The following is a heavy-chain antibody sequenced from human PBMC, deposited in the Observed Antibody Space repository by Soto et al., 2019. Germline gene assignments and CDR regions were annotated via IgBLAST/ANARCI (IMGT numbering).Heavy chain of an antibody. CDR3: ARKVPGSTSRPDYWYFDL. V-gene: IGHV3-23*01. CDR1: GFTFINYA. D-gene: IGHD3-10*01. J-gene: IGHJ2*01. Sequence: EVQLLESGGGLVQPGGSLRLSCAGSGFTFINYAMNWVRQAPGKGLEWVSTISGGGDAPFFADAVRGRFTISRDNSKNTGTLQMNNLRVDDTAVYFCARKVPGSTSRPDYWYFDLWGRGTLVTVSS. CDR2: ISGGGDAP.